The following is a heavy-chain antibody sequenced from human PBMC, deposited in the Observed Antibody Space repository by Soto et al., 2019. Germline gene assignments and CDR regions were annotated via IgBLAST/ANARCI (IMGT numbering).Heavy chain of an antibody. CDR2: IKQDGSEK. CDR1: GFSFSKNW. D-gene: IGHD6-6*01. CDR3: ARSIAARLNWFDP. V-gene: IGHV3-7*01. J-gene: IGHJ5*02. Sequence: GGSLRRSCAASGFSFSKNWMSWVRQAPGKGLEWVANIKQDGSEKYYVDSVKGRFTISSDNAKNSLYLQMNSLRAKDTAVYYCARSIAARLNWFDPWGQGILVTVSS.